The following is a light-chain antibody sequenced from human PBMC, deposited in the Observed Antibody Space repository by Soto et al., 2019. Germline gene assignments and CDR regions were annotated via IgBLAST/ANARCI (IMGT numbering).Light chain of an antibody. Sequence: EIVLTQSPATLSLSPGERATLSCRASQSVSSYLAWYQQKPGQAPRLLIYDASNRATGIPARFSGSGSGTYVTLTISSLEPEDFAVYYCQQRSNWPPVYTFGQGTKLEIK. CDR2: DAS. V-gene: IGKV3-11*01. CDR1: QSVSSY. CDR3: QQRSNWPPVYT. J-gene: IGKJ2*01.